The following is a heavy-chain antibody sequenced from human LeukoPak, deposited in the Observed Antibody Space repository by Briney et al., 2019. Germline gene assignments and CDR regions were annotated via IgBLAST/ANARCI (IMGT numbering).Heavy chain of an antibody. J-gene: IGHJ4*02. CDR1: GFTFSSYS. V-gene: IGHV3-48*02. Sequence: PGGSQRLSCAAAGFTFSSYSMNWVRQAPGRGLEWISYISSSGSTINYADSVKGRFTISRDSAKNSLYLQMNSLRDEDTAVYYCARDRDSGDYTAAPGDYWGQGTLVTVSS. CDR3: ARDRDSGDYTAAPGDY. CDR2: ISSSGSTI. D-gene: IGHD4-17*01.